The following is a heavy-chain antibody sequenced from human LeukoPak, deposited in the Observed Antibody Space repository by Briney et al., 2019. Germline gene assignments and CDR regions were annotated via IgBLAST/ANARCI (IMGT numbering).Heavy chain of an antibody. J-gene: IGHJ5*02. CDR2: FDPEDGET. CDR3: ATVSYYGSGSYYNRLNWFDP. D-gene: IGHD3-10*01. V-gene: IGHV1-24*01. Sequence: GASVKVSCKVSGYTLTELSMHWVRQAPGKGLEWMGGFDPEDGETIYAQKFQGRVTMTEDTSTDTAYMELSSLRSEDTAVYYCATVSYYGSGSYYNRLNWFDPWGQGTLVTVSS. CDR1: GYTLTELS.